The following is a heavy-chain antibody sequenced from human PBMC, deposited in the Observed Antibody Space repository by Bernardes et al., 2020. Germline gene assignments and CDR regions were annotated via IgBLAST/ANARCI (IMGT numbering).Heavy chain of an antibody. CDR3: ATGLDFDY. V-gene: IGHV4-59*01. J-gene: IGHJ4*02. CDR2: IYYSGST. Sequence: SETLSLTCTVPGGSISSYYWSWIRQPPGKGLEWIGYIYYSGSTNYNPSLKSRVTISVDTSKNQFSLKLSSVTAADTAVYYCATGLDFDYWGQGTLVTVSS. CDR1: GGSISSYY.